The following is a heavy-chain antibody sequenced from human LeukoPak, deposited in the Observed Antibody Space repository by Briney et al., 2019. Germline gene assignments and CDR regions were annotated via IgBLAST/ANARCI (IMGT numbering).Heavy chain of an antibody. Sequence: PGGSLRLSCAASGFTFSTYGMHWVRQAPGKGLEWVAVISHDGSKKYYADSVQGRFTISRDNSKNTLYLQMNSLTTEDTAVYYCAREKGPSGSGWYYFDYWGQGTLVTVSS. V-gene: IGHV3-30*03. CDR1: GFTFSTYG. J-gene: IGHJ4*02. CDR3: AREKGPSGSGWYYFDY. D-gene: IGHD6-19*01. CDR2: ISHDGSKK.